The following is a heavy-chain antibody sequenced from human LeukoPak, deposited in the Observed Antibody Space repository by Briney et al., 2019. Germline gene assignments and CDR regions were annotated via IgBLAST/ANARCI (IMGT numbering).Heavy chain of an antibody. V-gene: IGHV1-18*01. CDR2: ISANDGKT. CDR3: ARGRGFDP. Sequence: ASVKVSCKASGFVFTSYGFTWVRQAPGQGLEWMGWISANDGKTHYSERHQGRVTMTTDTSTSTAYMELRSLRSDDTAVYYCARGRGFDPWGQGTLVTVSS. CDR1: GFVFTSYG. J-gene: IGHJ5*02.